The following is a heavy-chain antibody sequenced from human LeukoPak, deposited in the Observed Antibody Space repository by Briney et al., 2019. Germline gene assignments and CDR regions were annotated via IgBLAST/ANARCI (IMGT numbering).Heavy chain of an antibody. CDR1: GFTFSDYY. J-gene: IGHJ4*02. CDR2: ISSSGSTM. V-gene: IGHV3-11*01. D-gene: IGHD3-10*01. CDR3: ARAKGSYSFDY. Sequence: GGSLRLSCAASGFTFSDYYMSWIRQAPGKGLEWVSYISSSGSTMYYADSVKGRFTISRDNAKSSLYLQMNSLRAEDTAVYYCARAKGSYSFDYWGQGTLVTVSS.